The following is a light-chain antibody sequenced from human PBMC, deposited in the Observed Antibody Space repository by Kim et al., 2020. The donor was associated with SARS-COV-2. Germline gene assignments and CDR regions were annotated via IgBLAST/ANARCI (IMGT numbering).Light chain of an antibody. CDR3: QHDA. Sequence: PAVLTASAGERVTLSCRASQSFGYNLAWCQQRSGQAPRLLIYGASTRATGIPARFSGSGSGTDFTLTISNLQSEDFAVYYCQHDAFGGGTKVDIK. J-gene: IGKJ4*01. CDR2: GAS. CDR1: QSFGYN. V-gene: IGKV3-15*01.